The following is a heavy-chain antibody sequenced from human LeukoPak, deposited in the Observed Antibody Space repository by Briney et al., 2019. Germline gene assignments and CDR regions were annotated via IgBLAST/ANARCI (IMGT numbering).Heavy chain of an antibody. V-gene: IGHV4-59*11. D-gene: IGHD2-2*01. CDR1: GGSISSHY. Sequence: PSETLSLTCTVSGGSISSHYWSWIRQPPGKGLEWIGYIYYSGSTNYNPSLKSRVTISVDTSKNQFSLKLSSVTAADTAVYYCARVARLYCSSTSCYGRHYYYYYMDVWGKGTTVTVSS. CDR2: IYYSGST. CDR3: ARVARLYCSSTSCYGRHYYYYYMDV. J-gene: IGHJ6*03.